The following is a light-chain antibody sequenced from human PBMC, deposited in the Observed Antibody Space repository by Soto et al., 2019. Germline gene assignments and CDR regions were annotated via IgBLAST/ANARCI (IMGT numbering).Light chain of an antibody. V-gene: IGLV3-21*02. J-gene: IGLJ1*01. CDR3: QLWDGTTDNLYV. CDR1: NIGVKS. Sequence: SYELTQPPSLSVAPGQTARVTCGGNNIGVKSVHWYQQRPGQAPVLVVYDNNDRPSGITERFSGSNSGNTATLTISRVEAGDEGDYYCQLWDGTTDNLYVFGTGTKLTVL. CDR2: DNN.